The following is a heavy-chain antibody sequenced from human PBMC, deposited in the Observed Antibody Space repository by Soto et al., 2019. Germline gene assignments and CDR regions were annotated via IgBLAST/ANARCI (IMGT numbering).Heavy chain of an antibody. D-gene: IGHD3-9*01. J-gene: IGHJ4*02. Sequence: VGSLRLSCAASGFTFSSYAMSWVRQAPGKGLEWVSAISGSGGSTYYADSVKGRFTISRDNSKNTLYLQMNSLRAEDTAVYYCAKDLVYYDILTGYYHTGPFDYWGQGTLVTVSS. V-gene: IGHV3-23*01. CDR3: AKDLVYYDILTGYYHTGPFDY. CDR2: ISGSGGST. CDR1: GFTFSSYA.